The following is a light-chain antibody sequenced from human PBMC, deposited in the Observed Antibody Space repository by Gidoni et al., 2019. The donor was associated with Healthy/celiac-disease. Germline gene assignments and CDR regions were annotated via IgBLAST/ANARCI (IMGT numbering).Light chain of an antibody. J-gene: IGKJ1*01. V-gene: IGKV3-20*01. CDR1: QSVSSSY. CDR2: GAS. CDR3: QQYGSSPLWX. Sequence: EIVLTQSPGTLSLSPGERATLSCRASQSVSSSYLAWYQQKPGQAPRLLIYGASSRATGIPDRFSGSGSGTDFTLTISRLEPEDFAVYYCQQYGSSPLWXFXQGTXVEIK.